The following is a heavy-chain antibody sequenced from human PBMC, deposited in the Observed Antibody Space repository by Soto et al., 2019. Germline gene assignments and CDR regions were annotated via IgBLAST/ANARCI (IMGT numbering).Heavy chain of an antibody. D-gene: IGHD3-22*01. CDR2: VNHRGIT. V-gene: IGHV4-34*01. CDR1: GGSFSDYD. CDR3: AIAISIKVVVQRDTTDKYYFHY. J-gene: IGHJ4*01. Sequence: SETLSLTGAVYGGSFSDYDCTWIRQPPGKGLEWFGEVNHRGITNYNPSLKSRVTISADTSKNQFSLKLRSVTAADGALHYCAIAISIKVVVQRDTTDKYYFHYSGQGTLLPVSS.